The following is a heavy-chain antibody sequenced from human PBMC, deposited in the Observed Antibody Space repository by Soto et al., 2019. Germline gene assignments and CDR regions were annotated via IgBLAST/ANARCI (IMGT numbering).Heavy chain of an antibody. CDR2: IKQDGSEK. J-gene: IGHJ1*01. D-gene: IGHD6-13*01. V-gene: IGHV3-7*01. CDR3: ASHSSSWYAEYFQH. CDR1: GFTFSSYW. Sequence: EVQLVESGGGLVQPGGSLRLSCAASGFTFSSYWMSWVRQAPGKGLEWVANIKQDGSEKYYVDSVKGRFTIYRDNAKNSLYLKMNSLRAEDTAVYYCASHSSSWYAEYFQHWGQGTLVTVSS.